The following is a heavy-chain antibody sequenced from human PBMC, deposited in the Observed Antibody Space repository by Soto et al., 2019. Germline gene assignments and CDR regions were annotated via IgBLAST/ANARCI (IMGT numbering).Heavy chain of an antibody. V-gene: IGHV1-3*01. J-gene: IGHJ6*02. CDR3: ARERGRWSIAARNSGMDV. Sequence: ASVKVSCKASGYTFTSYAMHWVRQAPGQRLEWMGWINAGNGNTKYSQKFQGWVTMTRDTSISTAYMELSRLRSDDTAVYYCARERGRWSIAARNSGMDVWGQGTTVTVSS. D-gene: IGHD6-6*01. CDR1: GYTFTSYA. CDR2: INAGNGNT.